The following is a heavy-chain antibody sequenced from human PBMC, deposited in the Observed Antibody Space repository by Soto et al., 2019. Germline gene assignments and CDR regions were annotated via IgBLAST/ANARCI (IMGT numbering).Heavy chain of an antibody. Sequence: GGSLRLSCAASGFTFSSYWMSWVRQAPGKGLEWVANIKQDGSEKYYVDSVKGRFTISRDNAKNSLYLQMNSLRAEDTAVYYCARGRESTGYSSGWYGYYGMDVWGQGTTVTVSS. CDR3: ARGRESTGYSSGWYGYYGMDV. V-gene: IGHV3-7*05. CDR2: IKQDGSEK. CDR1: GFTFSSYW. D-gene: IGHD6-19*01. J-gene: IGHJ6*02.